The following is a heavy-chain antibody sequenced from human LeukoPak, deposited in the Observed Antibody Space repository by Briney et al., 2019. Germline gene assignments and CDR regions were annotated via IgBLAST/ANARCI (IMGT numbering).Heavy chain of an antibody. Sequence: GGSLRLSCVASGFTFSSYAVSWVRQAPGKGLEWVSSISGSGGSTYYADSVQGRFTISRDNSKNTLYLQMNSLRAEDTAVYYCAKSAFTDSSGLYYFDYWGQGTLVTVSS. CDR2: ISGSGGST. J-gene: IGHJ4*02. V-gene: IGHV3-23*01. CDR3: AKSAFTDSSGLYYFDY. CDR1: GFTFSSYA. D-gene: IGHD3-22*01.